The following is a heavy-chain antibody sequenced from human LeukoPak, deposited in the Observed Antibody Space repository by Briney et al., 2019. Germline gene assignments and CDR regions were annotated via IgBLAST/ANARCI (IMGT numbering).Heavy chain of an antibody. CDR2: ISGSGDNT. J-gene: IGHJ4*02. Sequence: GGSLRLSCAASGFTFSSYAMSWVRQAPGKGLEWVSSISGSGDNTYYAESVKGRFTISRDNSKNTLFLQMNSLRAEDAAVFYCAKRSGYTTGWFFDFWGQGTLVTVSS. V-gene: IGHV3-23*01. CDR1: GFTFSSYA. D-gene: IGHD6-19*01. CDR3: AKRSGYTTGWFFDF.